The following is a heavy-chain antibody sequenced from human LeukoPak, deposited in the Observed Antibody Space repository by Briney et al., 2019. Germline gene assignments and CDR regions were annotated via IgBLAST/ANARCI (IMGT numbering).Heavy chain of an antibody. CDR2: IYTSGST. Sequence: SQTLSLTCTVSGGSISSGSYYWSWIRQPAGKGLEWIGRIYTSGSTNYNPSFKSRVTMSVDTSKNQFSLKLSSVTAADTAVYYCARDFWSGHSIYYYMDVWGKGTTVTVSS. V-gene: IGHV4-61*02. CDR3: ARDFWSGHSIYYYMDV. J-gene: IGHJ6*03. D-gene: IGHD3-3*01. CDR1: GGSISSGSYY.